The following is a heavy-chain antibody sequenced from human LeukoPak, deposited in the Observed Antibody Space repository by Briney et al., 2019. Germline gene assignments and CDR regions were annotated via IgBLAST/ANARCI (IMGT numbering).Heavy chain of an antibody. Sequence: GRSLRLSCAASGFTFDDYAMHWVRQAPGKGLEWVSGISWNSGSIGYADSVKGRFTISRDNSKNTLYLQMNSLRAEDTAVYYCAREIPAAIWSWFDPWGQGTLVTVSS. D-gene: IGHD2-2*02. CDR2: ISWNSGSI. CDR1: GFTFDDYA. V-gene: IGHV3-9*01. CDR3: AREIPAAIWSWFDP. J-gene: IGHJ5*02.